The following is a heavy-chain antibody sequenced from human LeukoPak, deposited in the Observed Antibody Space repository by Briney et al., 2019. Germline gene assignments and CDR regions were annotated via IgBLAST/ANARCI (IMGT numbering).Heavy chain of an antibody. V-gene: IGHV4-59*01. CDR3: ARGGWSLDF. CDR1: GGSITGSY. J-gene: IGHJ2*01. CDR2: VYSSGST. Sequence: KSSETLSLTCTVSGGSITGSYWSWIRQPPGKGLEWIGYVYSSGSTDYNPPHKSRVTISVDTSKNQFSLKLSSVTAADTAVYFCARGGWSLDFWGRGTLVAVSS.